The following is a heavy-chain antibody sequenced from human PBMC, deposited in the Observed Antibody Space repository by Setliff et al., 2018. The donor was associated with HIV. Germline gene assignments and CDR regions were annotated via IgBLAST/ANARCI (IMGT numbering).Heavy chain of an antibody. J-gene: IGHJ3*02. CDR3: ARDNTAFDI. Sequence: ASVKVSCKASGGTSSTHAMNWVRQAPGQGLEWMGIINPSGGSTSYAQKFQGRVTMTRDTSTSTVYMELNSLTSEDTAVYYCARDNTAFDIWGQGTMVTVSS. CDR2: INPSGGST. D-gene: IGHD2-2*02. CDR1: GGTSSTHA. V-gene: IGHV1-46*01.